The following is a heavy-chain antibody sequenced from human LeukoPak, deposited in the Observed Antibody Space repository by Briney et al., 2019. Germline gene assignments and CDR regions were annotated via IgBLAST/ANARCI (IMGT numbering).Heavy chain of an antibody. CDR3: ALAERWFRGLFES. D-gene: IGHD5-24*01. J-gene: IGHJ4*02. Sequence: SSVTVSFKSSGYTFTSYDINWVRQATGQGREGMGWMNPNSCNTGYAQNFQARFTMTRNTSIRTAHMELRSLRSEDTAVYYSALAERWFRGLFESWGQGTLVTVSS. CDR1: GYTFTSYD. CDR2: MNPNSCNT. V-gene: IGHV1-8*01.